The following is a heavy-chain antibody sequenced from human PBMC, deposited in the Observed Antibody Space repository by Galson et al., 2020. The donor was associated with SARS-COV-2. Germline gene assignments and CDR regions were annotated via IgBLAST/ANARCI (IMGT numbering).Heavy chain of an antibody. J-gene: IGHJ4*02. Sequence: SETLSLTCTVSGGPIRSGGYFWRWIRQHPGTGLEWIGYIYHSGSTDYNPSLKSRVTISIHTSKNQFSLNLSSVTAADTALYYCARVHLRDYGSADFDYWGQGILVTVSS. CDR2: IYHSGST. CDR1: GGPIRSGGYF. V-gene: IGHV4-31*03. D-gene: IGHD3-10*01. CDR3: ARVHLRDYGSADFDY.